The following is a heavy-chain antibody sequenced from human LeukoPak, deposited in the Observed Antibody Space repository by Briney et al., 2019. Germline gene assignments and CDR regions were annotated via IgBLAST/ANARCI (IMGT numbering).Heavy chain of an antibody. V-gene: IGHV4-31*03. CDR2: IHYSGST. Sequence: KPSETLSLTCTVSGCSISSDYFYWSWIRQHPGKGLEWIGYIHYSGSTYYNPSLKSRVTISVDTSKNQFSLKLSSVTAADTAVYYCARIPLGPDGYNSRWGQGTLVTVSS. CDR3: ARIPLGPDGYNSR. D-gene: IGHD5-24*01. J-gene: IGHJ4*02. CDR1: GCSISSDYFY.